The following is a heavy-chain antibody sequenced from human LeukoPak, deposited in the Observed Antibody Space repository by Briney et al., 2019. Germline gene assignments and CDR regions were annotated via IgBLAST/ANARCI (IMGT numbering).Heavy chain of an antibody. CDR3: ARVWLYCSSTSCYRGYYYYYGMDV. CDR2: IYYSGST. D-gene: IGHD2-2*02. J-gene: IGHJ6*02. Sequence: SETLSLTCTVSGGSISSGGYYWSWIRQHPGKGLEWIGYIYYSGSTYYNPSLKSRVTISVDTSKNQFSLKLSSVTAADTAVYYCARVWLYCSSTSCYRGYYYYYGMDVWGQGTTVTVSS. CDR1: GGSISSGGYY. V-gene: IGHV4-31*03.